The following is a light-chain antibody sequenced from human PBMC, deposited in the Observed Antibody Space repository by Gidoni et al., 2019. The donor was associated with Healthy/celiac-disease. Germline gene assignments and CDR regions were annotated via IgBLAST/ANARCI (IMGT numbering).Light chain of an antibody. Sequence: DIQMPQSPSSLSASVGDRVPITCRASQSIDSYINWYQQKPGKAPKLLIYAASSLQGGVPSRFSCSVSGTDLTLTISSLQPEDFATYYCLQRFSTHGTSVPGTKVDIK. CDR1: QSIDSY. V-gene: IGKV1-39*01. J-gene: IGKJ3*01. CDR2: AAS. CDR3: LQRFSTHGT.